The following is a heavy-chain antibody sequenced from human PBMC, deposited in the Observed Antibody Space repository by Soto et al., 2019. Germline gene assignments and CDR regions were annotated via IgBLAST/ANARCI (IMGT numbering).Heavy chain of an antibody. Sequence: EVQLLESGGGLVQPGGSLRLSCAASGFTFSSYAMSWVRQAPGKGLEWVSAISGSGGSTYYADSVKGRFTISRDNSKNTLYLQMNSLRAEDTAVYYCAKDLPDYGDYGTADDAFDIWGQGTMVTVSS. CDR1: GFTFSSYA. J-gene: IGHJ3*02. CDR3: AKDLPDYGDYGTADDAFDI. CDR2: ISGSGGST. D-gene: IGHD4-17*01. V-gene: IGHV3-23*01.